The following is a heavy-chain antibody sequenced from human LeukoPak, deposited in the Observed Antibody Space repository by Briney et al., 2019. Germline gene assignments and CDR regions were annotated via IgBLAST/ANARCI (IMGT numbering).Heavy chain of an antibody. CDR1: GYTFTSSA. Sequence: ASVKVSCKASGYTFTSSAIHWVRQAPGQRLEWMGWINIGNGNTKYSQKFQGRVTIIRDTSASIAYMELSSLRSEDTAVYYCAGVLTNLLTFDYWGQGTLVTVSS. CDR3: AGVLTNLLTFDY. J-gene: IGHJ4*02. V-gene: IGHV1-3*04. CDR2: INIGNGNT. D-gene: IGHD1-26*01.